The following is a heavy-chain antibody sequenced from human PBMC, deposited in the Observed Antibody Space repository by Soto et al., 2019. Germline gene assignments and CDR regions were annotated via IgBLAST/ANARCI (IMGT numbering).Heavy chain of an antibody. CDR3: ASPPTYSGSGSDDDY. CDR2: ISSSSSYI. D-gene: IGHD3-10*01. V-gene: IGHV3-21*01. J-gene: IGHJ4*02. Sequence: EVQLVESGGGLVKPGGSLRLSCAASGFTFSSYSMNWVRQAPGKGLEWVSSISSSSSYIYYADSVKGRFTISRDNAKNALYLQMNSLRAEDTAVYYCASPPTYSGSGSDDDYWGQGTLVTVSS. CDR1: GFTFSSYS.